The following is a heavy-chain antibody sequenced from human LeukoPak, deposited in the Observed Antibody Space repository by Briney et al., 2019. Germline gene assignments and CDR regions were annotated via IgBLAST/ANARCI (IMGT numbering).Heavy chain of an antibody. V-gene: IGHV3-21*01. Sequence: GGSLRLSCAASGFTLSSFSMNWVRHAPGEGLEGVLSISSSSIYIYHADSGKGRFTISRDNAKNSLYLQMNSLRAEDTAVYYCARDWGSGWYYFDYWGQGTLVTVSS. D-gene: IGHD6-19*01. CDR1: GFTLSSFS. J-gene: IGHJ4*02. CDR2: ISSSSIYI. CDR3: ARDWGSGWYYFDY.